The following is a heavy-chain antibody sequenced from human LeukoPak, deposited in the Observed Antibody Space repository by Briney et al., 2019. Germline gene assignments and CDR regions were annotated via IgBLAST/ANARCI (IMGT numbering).Heavy chain of an antibody. CDR3: TSPLLWFGELSYYFDY. CDR2: IRSKAYGGTT. CDR1: GLTFGDYA. Sequence: PGGSLRLSCTASGLTFGDYAMSWFRQAPGKGLEWVGFIRSKAYGGTTEYAASVKGRFTISRDDSKSIAYLQMNSLKTEDTAVYYCTSPLLWFGELSYYFDYWGQGTLVTVSS. V-gene: IGHV3-49*03. J-gene: IGHJ4*02. D-gene: IGHD3-10*01.